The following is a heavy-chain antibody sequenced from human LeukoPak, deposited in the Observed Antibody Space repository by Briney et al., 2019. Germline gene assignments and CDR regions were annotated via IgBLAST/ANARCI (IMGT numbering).Heavy chain of an antibody. D-gene: IGHD6-19*01. CDR1: GDSFSGYY. J-gene: IGHJ4*02. Sequence: RASETLSLTYAVYGDSFSGYYWSWVRQPRGKGREWVGEINHSRSTNYHPSLKSRVPISVDTSKNQFSLKLSSVTAADTAVYYCAREIIRFSNGWFDYWGQGTLVTVSS. CDR2: INHSRST. CDR3: AREIIRFSNGWFDY. V-gene: IGHV4-34*01.